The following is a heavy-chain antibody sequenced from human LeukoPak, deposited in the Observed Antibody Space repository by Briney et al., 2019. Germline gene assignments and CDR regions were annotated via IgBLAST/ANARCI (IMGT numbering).Heavy chain of an antibody. V-gene: IGHV4-4*07. CDR1: GGSINSYY. CDR2: VYTSGST. CDR3: ARDPFNWSYFDY. J-gene: IGHJ4*02. Sequence: SETLSLTCTVSGGSINSYYWSWIRQPAGKGLEWIGRVYTSGSTNYNPSLKSRVTMSVDTSKNQFSLKLSSVTAADTAVYYCARDPFNWSYFDYWGQGTLVTVSS. D-gene: IGHD1-20*01.